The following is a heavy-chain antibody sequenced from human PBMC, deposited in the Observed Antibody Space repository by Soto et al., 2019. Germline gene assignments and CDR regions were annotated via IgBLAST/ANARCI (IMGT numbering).Heavy chain of an antibody. Sequence: QVQLVQSGAEVKKPGSSVKVSCKASGGTFSSYAISWVRQAPGQGLEWMGGIIPIFGTANYAQQFQGRVTITADNATSTAYMELSSLRSEDTAVYSCARPTREWLPPARDYYYGMEVWGQGTTVTFSS. CDR1: GGTFSSYA. CDR2: IIPIFGTA. CDR3: ARPTREWLPPARDYYYGMEV. D-gene: IGHD3-3*01. J-gene: IGHJ6*02. V-gene: IGHV1-69*06.